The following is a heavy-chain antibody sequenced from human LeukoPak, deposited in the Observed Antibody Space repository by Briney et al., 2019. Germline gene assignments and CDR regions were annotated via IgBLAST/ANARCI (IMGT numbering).Heavy chain of an antibody. D-gene: IGHD5-18*01. J-gene: IGHJ4*02. Sequence: PGGSLRLSCTASGFTFGGHALTWVRQAPGKGLEWVGFIRSKGYGGTTEYAASVKGRFTISRDDSKNIAYLQINSLKTQCTALYYCTRSHRAMVLLGIWGVLDYWGQGTLVTVSS. V-gene: IGHV3-49*04. CDR1: GFTFGGHA. CDR3: TRSHRAMVLLGIWGVLDY. CDR2: IRSKGYGGTT.